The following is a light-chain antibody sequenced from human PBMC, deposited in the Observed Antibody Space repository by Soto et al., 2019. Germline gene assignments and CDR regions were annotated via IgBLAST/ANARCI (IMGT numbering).Light chain of an antibody. Sequence: DIQMIQSPSTLSASIGDRVTIACRATQSITTSLAWYQQKPGKAPKLLIYDVSSLERGVPSRFSGSGSGTEFTLTISSLQPDDFATYSCQQYDSYSPSFGQGTKVEIK. CDR1: QSITTS. CDR3: QQYDSYSPS. J-gene: IGKJ1*01. V-gene: IGKV1-5*01. CDR2: DVS.